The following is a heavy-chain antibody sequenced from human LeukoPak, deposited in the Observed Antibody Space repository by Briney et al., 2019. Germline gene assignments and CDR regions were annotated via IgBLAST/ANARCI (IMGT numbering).Heavy chain of an antibody. CDR3: AKDLGKLAVVVAATPWFDP. CDR2: ISGSGGST. Sequence: GGSLRLSCAASGFTFSSCAMSWVRQAPGKGLEWVSAISGSGGSTYHADSVKGRFTISRDNSKNTLYLQMNSLRAEDTAVYYCAKDLGKLAVVVAATPWFDPWGQGTLVTVSS. CDR1: GFTFSSCA. V-gene: IGHV3-23*01. J-gene: IGHJ5*02. D-gene: IGHD2-15*01.